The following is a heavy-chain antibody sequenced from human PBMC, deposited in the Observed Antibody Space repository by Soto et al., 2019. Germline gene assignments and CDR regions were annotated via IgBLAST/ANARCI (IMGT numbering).Heavy chain of an antibody. D-gene: IGHD5-12*01. Sequence: SQTLSLTCAISGDSVSSNSAAWNWIRQSPSRGLEWLGRTYYRSKWYNDYAVSVKSRITINPDTSKNQFSLQLNSVTPEDTAVYYCARVGGHSGYDNNWFDPWGQGTLVTVSS. CDR2: TYYRSKWYN. CDR3: ARVGGHSGYDNNWFDP. J-gene: IGHJ5*02. V-gene: IGHV6-1*01. CDR1: GDSVSSNSAA.